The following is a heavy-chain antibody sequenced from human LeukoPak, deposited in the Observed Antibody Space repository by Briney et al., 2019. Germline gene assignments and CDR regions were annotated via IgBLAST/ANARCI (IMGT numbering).Heavy chain of an antibody. CDR1: GYSISSGYY. D-gene: IGHD2-15*01. J-gene: IGHJ3*02. CDR2: IDHSGTT. CDR3: ARRSYCSGGDCYSIDAFDI. V-gene: IGHV4-38-2*01. Sequence: SETLSLTCAVSGYSISSGYYWGWIRQPPGKGLEWIGSIDHSGTTYYNPSLKSRVTISVDTSKNQFSLKLTSVTAADTAVFYCARRSYCSGGDCYSIDAFDIWGQGTMVTVSS.